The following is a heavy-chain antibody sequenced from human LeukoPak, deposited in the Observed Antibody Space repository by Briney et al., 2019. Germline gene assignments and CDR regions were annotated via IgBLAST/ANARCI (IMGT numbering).Heavy chain of an antibody. V-gene: IGHV3-7*01. D-gene: IGHD1-14*01. CDR2: IKQDGSDK. CDR1: GFTFSSFW. Sequence: GGSLRLSCAASGFTFSSFWMTWVRQAPGKGLEWVANIKQDGSDKHFVDSVKGRVTISRDNARNSLYLQMNSLRAEDTAVYYCARLTGSKADGMDVWGQGTTVTVSS. J-gene: IGHJ6*02. CDR3: ARLTGSKADGMDV.